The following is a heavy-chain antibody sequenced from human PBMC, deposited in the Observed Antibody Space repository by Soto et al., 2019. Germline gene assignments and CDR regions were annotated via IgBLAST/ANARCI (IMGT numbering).Heavy chain of an antibody. D-gene: IGHD2-15*01. CDR2: ISAYNGNT. Sequence: ASVKVSCKASGYTFTSYGISWVRQAPGQGLEWMGWISAYNGNTNYAQKLQGRVTMTTDTSTSTAYMELRSLRSDDTAVYYCARVRSLGWELPYFDYWGQGTLVTVSS. V-gene: IGHV1-18*01. CDR3: ARVRSLGWELPYFDY. J-gene: IGHJ4*02. CDR1: GYTFTSYG.